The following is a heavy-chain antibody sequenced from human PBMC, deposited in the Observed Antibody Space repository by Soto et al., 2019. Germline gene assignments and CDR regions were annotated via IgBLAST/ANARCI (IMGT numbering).Heavy chain of an antibody. D-gene: IGHD1-1*01. Sequence: ASVKVSCKASGYTFTGYYMHWVRQAPGQGLEWMGWINPNSGGTNYAQKFQGWVTMTRDTSISTAYMELSRLRSDDTAVYYCAREGSTGTTDVMDVWAQGTTVTVSS. V-gene: IGHV1-2*04. J-gene: IGHJ6*02. CDR3: AREGSTGTTDVMDV. CDR1: GYTFTGYY. CDR2: INPNSGGT.